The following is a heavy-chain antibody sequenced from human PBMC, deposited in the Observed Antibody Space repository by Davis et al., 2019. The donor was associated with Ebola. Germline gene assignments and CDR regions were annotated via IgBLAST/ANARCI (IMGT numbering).Heavy chain of an antibody. V-gene: IGHV4-39*07. D-gene: IGHD6-13*01. CDR3: ASISSSSWYYFDY. J-gene: IGHJ4*02. CDR2: IYYSRTT. Sequence: MPSETLSLTCTLSGRSISSSSYYWGWLRQPPGKGLEWIGSIYYSRTTYYNPSLKSRVTISVDTSKNQFSLKLSSVTAADTAVYYCASISSSSWYYFDYWGQGTLVTVSS. CDR1: GRSISSSSYY.